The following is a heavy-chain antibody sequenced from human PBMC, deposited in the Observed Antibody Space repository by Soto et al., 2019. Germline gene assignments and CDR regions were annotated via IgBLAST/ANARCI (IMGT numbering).Heavy chain of an antibody. Sequence: KASETLSLTCTVSGGSISSYYWSWIRQPPGKGLEWIGYIYYSGSTNYNPSLKSRVTISVDTSKNQFSLKLSSVTAADTAVYYCARRVSQHWFDPWGQGTLVTVSS. CDR1: GGSISSYY. CDR3: ARRVSQHWFDP. D-gene: IGHD6-6*01. CDR2: IYYSGST. V-gene: IGHV4-59*01. J-gene: IGHJ5*02.